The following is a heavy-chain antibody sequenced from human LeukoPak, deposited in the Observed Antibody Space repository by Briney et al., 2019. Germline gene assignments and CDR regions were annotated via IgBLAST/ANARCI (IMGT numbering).Heavy chain of an antibody. CDR3: ARASTIGAAGLFNF. Sequence: PGGSLRLSCAASGFTVSSDYMNCVRQAPGKGLEWVSVIYSGGTTFYADSVRGRFTISRDNSKNTLYLQMNSLRAEDTAMYYCARASTIGAAGLFNFWGQGTLVTVSS. J-gene: IGHJ4*02. D-gene: IGHD6-13*01. CDR1: GFTVSSDY. V-gene: IGHV3-53*01. CDR2: IYSGGTT.